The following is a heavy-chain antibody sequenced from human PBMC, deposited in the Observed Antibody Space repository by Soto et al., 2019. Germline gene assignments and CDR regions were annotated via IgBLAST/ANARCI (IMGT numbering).Heavy chain of an antibody. Sequence: QVQLVESGGGVVQPGRSLRLSCAASGFTFSSYAMHWVRQAPGKGLEWVAVISYDGSNKYYADSVKGRVTNSRDNSKSTRYLQMNSLRAEDTAVYSCARALLLWFGGSHTPGVDYWGQGTLVTVSS. CDR2: ISYDGSNK. J-gene: IGHJ4*02. V-gene: IGHV3-30-3*01. CDR1: GFTFSSYA. CDR3: ARALLLWFGGSHTPGVDY. D-gene: IGHD3-10*01.